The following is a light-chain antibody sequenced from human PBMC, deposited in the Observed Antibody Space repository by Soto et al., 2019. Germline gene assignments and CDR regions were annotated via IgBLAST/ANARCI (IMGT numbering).Light chain of an antibody. CDR2: KVS. CDR1: QSLVYSDGNTY. V-gene: IGKV2-30*01. J-gene: IGKJ3*01. CDR3: MQGTQFPFT. Sequence: DIVLTQSPLYLPVTLGQSASISCRSSQSLVYSDGNTYLSWFQQRPGQSPRRLIYKVSNRDSWVPDRFSGSASGTDFTLKIRRVEAEDVGGYYCMQGTQFPFTFGPGTKVDIK.